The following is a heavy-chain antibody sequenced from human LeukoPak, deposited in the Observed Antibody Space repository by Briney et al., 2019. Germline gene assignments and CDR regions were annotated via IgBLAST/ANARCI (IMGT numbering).Heavy chain of an antibody. D-gene: IGHD1-26*01. CDR2: INHSGST. CDR3: GRHSGSYNRHYALDVLLN. V-gene: IGHV4-34*01. J-gene: IGHJ6*04. Sequence: SETLSLTCAVYGGSFSGYYWSWIRQPPGRGLEWIGEINHSGSTNYNPSLKSRVTISVDASKNQFSLKLSSVTAADTAVFFCGRHSGSYNRHYALDVLLNWGKGTTVTVSS. CDR1: GGSFSGYY.